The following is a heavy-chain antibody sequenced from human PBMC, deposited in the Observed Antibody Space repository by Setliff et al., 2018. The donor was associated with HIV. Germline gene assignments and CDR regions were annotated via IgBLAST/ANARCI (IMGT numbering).Heavy chain of an antibody. D-gene: IGHD3-22*01. CDR2: IYYNGNI. J-gene: IGHJ4*02. Sequence: SETLSLTCAVSGNSIGSGYYWGWIRQPPGKGLEWIASIYYNGNIYYNPSLKSRVTITMDTSKNQFSLKLTSVTAADTAVYYCARHFDGYDYNSAYWGQGTLVTVSS. CDR1: GNSIGSGYY. V-gene: IGHV4-38-2*01. CDR3: ARHFDGYDYNSAY.